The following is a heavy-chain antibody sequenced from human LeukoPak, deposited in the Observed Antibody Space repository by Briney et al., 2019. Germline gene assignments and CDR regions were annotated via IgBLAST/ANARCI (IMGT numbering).Heavy chain of an antibody. D-gene: IGHD4-11*01. CDR3: ARDAALTVTMAYY. Sequence: SVKVSCKASGGTFSSYTISWVRQAPGQGLEWMGRIIPILGIANYAQKFQGRVTITADKSTSTAYMELSSLRSEDTAVYYCARDAALTVTMAYYWGQGTLVTVSS. CDR2: IIPILGIA. J-gene: IGHJ4*02. CDR1: GGTFSSYT. V-gene: IGHV1-69*04.